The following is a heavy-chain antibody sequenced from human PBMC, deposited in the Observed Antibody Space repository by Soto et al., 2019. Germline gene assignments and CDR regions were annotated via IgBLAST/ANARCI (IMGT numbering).Heavy chain of an antibody. CDR2: IYYSGST. V-gene: IGHV4-59*08. CDR1: GCYISLYY. Sequence: SETLSLTCLVSGCYISLYYWSWIRQSPGKGLEWIGHIYYSGSTNYNSSLKSRLTISVDTSKNQFSLKLSSVTAADTALYYCARLGQHDSTGYDAFDIWGQGTMVTVSS. CDR3: ARLGQHDSTGYDAFDI. D-gene: IGHD3-22*01. J-gene: IGHJ3*02.